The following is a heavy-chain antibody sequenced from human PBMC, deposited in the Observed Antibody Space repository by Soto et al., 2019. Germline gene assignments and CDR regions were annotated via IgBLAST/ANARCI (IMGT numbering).Heavy chain of an antibody. CDR1: GYTFSDYY. D-gene: IGHD5-12*01. CDR2: INPYSGAT. CDR3: ARARPNVAPNWFDP. V-gene: IGHV1-2*02. J-gene: IGHJ5*02. Sequence: QVQLVQSGAEVKKPGASVKVSCKASGYTFSDYYVHWVRQAPGQGLEWMGWINPYSGATNYAQKFTDRVTKTGDAPVRTPYLEQTTLVSDDTAVYYCARARPNVAPNWFDPCGQGTLVSVSS.